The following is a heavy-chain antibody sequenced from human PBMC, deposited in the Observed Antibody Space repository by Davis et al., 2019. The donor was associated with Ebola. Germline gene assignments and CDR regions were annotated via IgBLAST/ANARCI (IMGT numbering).Heavy chain of an antibody. CDR2: FDPEDGET. D-gene: IGHD3-3*01. CDR3: ARTLDFWSGYHILVDDETKFDP. Sequence: ASVKVSCKVSGYTLTELSMHWVRQAPGKGLEWMGGFDPEDGETIYAQKLQGRVTMTTDKSTSTAYMELSSLRSEDTAVYYCARTLDFWSGYHILVDDETKFDPWGQGTLVTVSS. CDR1: GYTLTELS. V-gene: IGHV1-24*01. J-gene: IGHJ5*02.